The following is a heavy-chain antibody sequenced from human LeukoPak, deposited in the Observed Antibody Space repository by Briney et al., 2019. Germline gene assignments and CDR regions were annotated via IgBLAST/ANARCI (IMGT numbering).Heavy chain of an antibody. D-gene: IGHD3-22*01. CDR1: GFTFSDYP. J-gene: IGHJ4*02. CDR3: VRETYYSDTSTHFLFDY. CDR2: IGPHGRTT. V-gene: IGHV3-64D*09. Sequence: QSGGSLRLSCSASGFTFSDYPMHWVRQAPGKGLEFLSTIGPHGRTTYYADSVKGRFTVSRDNSNNRLSLQMSGLSAEDTAVYYCVRETYYSDTSTHFLFDYWGQGTLVTVSS.